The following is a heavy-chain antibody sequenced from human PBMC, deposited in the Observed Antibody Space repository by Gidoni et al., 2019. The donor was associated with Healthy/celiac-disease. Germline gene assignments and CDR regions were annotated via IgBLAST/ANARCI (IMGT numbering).Heavy chain of an antibody. J-gene: IGHJ4*02. V-gene: IGHV4-59*01. CDR3: ARGTRTMPPDY. CDR1: GGSISSYY. Sequence: QVQLQESGPGLVKPSETLSLTCTVSGGSISSYYWRWIRQPPGKGLEWIGYIYYSGSTNYNPSLKSRVTISVDTSKNQFSLKLSSVTAADTAVYYCARGTRTMPPDYWGQGTLVTVSS. D-gene: IGHD2-2*01. CDR2: IYYSGST.